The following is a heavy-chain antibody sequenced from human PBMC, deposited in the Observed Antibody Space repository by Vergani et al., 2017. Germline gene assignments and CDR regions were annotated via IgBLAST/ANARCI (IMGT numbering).Heavy chain of an antibody. J-gene: IGHJ4*02. CDR1: GESIRSGSHY. V-gene: IGHV4-61*02. CDR3: AKSLPYSTSGSWPDI. Sequence: QVKLQESGPGLLKPSQTLSLTCTVSGESIRSGSHYWSWIRQPAGKGPEWIGHIHTGGSTDLNPSVKSRVSISVDTSKSQFSLKLNSVTVADTAVYYCAKSLPYSTSGSWPDIWGQGTLVTVSS. CDR2: IHTGGST. D-gene: IGHD2-15*01.